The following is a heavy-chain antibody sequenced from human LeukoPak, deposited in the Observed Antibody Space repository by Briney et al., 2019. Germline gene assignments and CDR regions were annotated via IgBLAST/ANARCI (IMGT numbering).Heavy chain of an antibody. CDR3: ASLYDSSGYYPNYFDY. Sequence: GGSLRLSCAASGFTFSSYSMNWVRQAPGRGLEWVSYISSSGSTIYYADSVKGRFTISRDNAKNSLYLQMNSLRAEDTAVYYCASLYDSSGYYPNYFDYWGQGTLVTVSS. CDR1: GFTFSSYS. V-gene: IGHV3-48*04. D-gene: IGHD3-22*01. J-gene: IGHJ4*02. CDR2: ISSSGSTI.